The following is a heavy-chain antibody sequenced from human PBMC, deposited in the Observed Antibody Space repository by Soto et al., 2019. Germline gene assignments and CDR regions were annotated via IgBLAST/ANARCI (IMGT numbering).Heavy chain of an antibody. Sequence: PSETLSLTCTVAGGSSSSSGYYWGWIRQPPGKGLEWIGSIYYSGSTYYNPSLKSRVTISVDTSKNQFSLKLSSVTAADTAVYYCARHYGYAVFAYWGQGTLVTVSS. J-gene: IGHJ4*02. CDR2: IYYSGST. CDR1: GGSSSSSGYY. V-gene: IGHV4-39*01. D-gene: IGHD5-18*01. CDR3: ARHYGYAVFAY.